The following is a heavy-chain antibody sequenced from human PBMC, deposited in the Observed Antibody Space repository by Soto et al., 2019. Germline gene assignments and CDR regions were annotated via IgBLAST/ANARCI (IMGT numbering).Heavy chain of an antibody. D-gene: IGHD3-16*02. CDR1: GGSISSYY. V-gene: IGHV4-4*07. CDR3: ARYGVITVGGVIVPGAFDI. CDR2: IYTSGST. J-gene: IGHJ3*02. Sequence: PSETLSLTCTVSGGSISSYYWSWIRHPAGKGLEWIGRIYTSGSTNYNPSLKSRVTMSVDTSKNQFSLKLSSVTAADTAVYYCARYGVITVGGVIVPGAFDIWGQGTMVTVSS.